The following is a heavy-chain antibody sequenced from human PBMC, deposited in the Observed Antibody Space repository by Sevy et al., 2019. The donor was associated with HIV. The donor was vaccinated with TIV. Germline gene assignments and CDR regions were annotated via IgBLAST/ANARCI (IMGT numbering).Heavy chain of an antibody. V-gene: IGHV4-4*07. CDR3: ARDVAIRGVFPTFYYHYYMDV. CDR2: IDTRGDT. D-gene: IGHD3-10*01. CDR1: GASISNYY. Sequence: SENLSLTCTVSGASISNYYWSWIRQPAGKGLEWIGRIDTRGDTHYNPSLKGRVTLSLDTSQKHFSLKLTSVIAADTAVYYCARDVAIRGVFPTFYYHYYMDVWGKGTTVIVSS. J-gene: IGHJ6*03.